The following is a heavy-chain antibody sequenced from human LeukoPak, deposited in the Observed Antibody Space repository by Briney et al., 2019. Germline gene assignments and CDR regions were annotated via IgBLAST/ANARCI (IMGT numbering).Heavy chain of an antibody. Sequence: PSETLSLTCAVYGGSFSGYYWSWIRQPPGKGLEWIGEINHSESTNYNPSLKSRVTISVDTSKNQFSLKLSSVTAADTAVYYCARGISSITIFGVVIPGPRYYFDYWGQGTLVTVSS. CDR2: INHSEST. D-gene: IGHD3-3*01. J-gene: IGHJ4*02. V-gene: IGHV4-34*01. CDR3: ARGISSITIFGVVIPGPRYYFDY. CDR1: GGSFSGYY.